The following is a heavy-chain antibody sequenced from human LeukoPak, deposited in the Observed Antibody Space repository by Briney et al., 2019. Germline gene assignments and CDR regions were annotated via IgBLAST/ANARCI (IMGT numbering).Heavy chain of an antibody. CDR3: AKGVNTVKRGYFDY. CDR2: IKQDGSEK. J-gene: IGHJ4*02. D-gene: IGHD4-11*01. CDR1: GFTFSSYA. V-gene: IGHV3-7*03. Sequence: GGSLRLSCAASGFTFSSYAMSWVRQAPGKGLEWVANIKQDGSEKYYVDSVKGRFTISRDNSKNTLYLQMNSLRAEDTAVYYCAKGVNTVKRGYFDYWGQGTLVTVSS.